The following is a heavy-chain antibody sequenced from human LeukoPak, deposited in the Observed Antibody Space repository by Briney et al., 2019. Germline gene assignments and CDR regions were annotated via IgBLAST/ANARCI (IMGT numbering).Heavy chain of an antibody. V-gene: IGHV1-69*01. CDR3: ARRGATMGRGYYFDY. D-gene: IGHD3-10*01. J-gene: IGHJ4*02. Sequence: ASVKVSCKASGGTFSSYAISWVRQAPGQGLEWMGGIIPIFGTANYAQKFQGRVTITADESTSTAYMELSSLRSEDTAVYYCARRGATMGRGYYFDYWGQGTLVTVSS. CDR2: IIPIFGTA. CDR1: GGTFSSYA.